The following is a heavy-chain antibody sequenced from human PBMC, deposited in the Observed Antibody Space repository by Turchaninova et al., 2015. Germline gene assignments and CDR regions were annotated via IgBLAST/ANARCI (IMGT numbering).Heavy chain of an antibody. J-gene: IGHJ4*02. Sequence: QVQLQESGPGLVKPSETLSLTCTVSGGSISSYYWSWIRQPPGQGLAWIGYIYYSGTHNYNPYRKSRVTISVDTAKNQFSLNLSAVTAADTAVYYCARRGGILTGAFDYWGQGTLVTVSS. D-gene: IGHD3-9*01. V-gene: IGHV4-59*08. CDR1: GGSISSYY. CDR2: IYYSGTH. CDR3: ARRGGILTGAFDY.